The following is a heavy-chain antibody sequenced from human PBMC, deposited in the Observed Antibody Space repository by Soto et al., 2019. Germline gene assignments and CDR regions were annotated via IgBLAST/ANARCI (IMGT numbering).Heavy chain of an antibody. V-gene: IGHV4-31*03. Sequence: SETLSLTCTVSGGSISSGGYYWSWIRQHPGKGLECIGYIYYSGSTYYNPSLKSRVTISVDTSKNQFSLKLSSVTAADTAVYYCARLRCYGSGRHYYFDYWGQGTLVTVSS. D-gene: IGHD3-10*01. CDR3: ARLRCYGSGRHYYFDY. CDR2: IYYSGST. CDR1: GGSISSGGYY. J-gene: IGHJ4*02.